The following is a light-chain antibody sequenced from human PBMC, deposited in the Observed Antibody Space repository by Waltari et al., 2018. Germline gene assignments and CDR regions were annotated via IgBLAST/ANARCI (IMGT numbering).Light chain of an antibody. CDR3: QSYDTSLSVV. CDR1: GSNIGAGYD. CDR2: GGS. J-gene: IGLJ3*02. Sequence: QSVLTQPPSVSGAPGQRVTISCTGSGSNIGAGYDVHWYQHLPRAAPKLLIYGGSSRPLGVPARFFGSTSGTSASLAITGLQAEVEGDYYCQSYDTSLSVVFGGGTKLTVL. V-gene: IGLV1-40*01.